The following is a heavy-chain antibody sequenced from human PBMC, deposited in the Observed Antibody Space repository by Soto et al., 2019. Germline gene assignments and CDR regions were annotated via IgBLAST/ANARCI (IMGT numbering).Heavy chain of an antibody. Sequence: QVQLVESGGGVVQPGRSLRLSCAASGFTFSSYGMHWVRQAPGKGLEWVAVISYDGSNKYYADSVKGRFTISRDNSKNTLYLQMNSLRAEDTAVYYCAKTPLGLAGADYWGQRTLVTVSS. CDR2: ISYDGSNK. V-gene: IGHV3-30*18. CDR3: AKTPLGLAGADY. D-gene: IGHD6-19*01. J-gene: IGHJ4*02. CDR1: GFTFSSYG.